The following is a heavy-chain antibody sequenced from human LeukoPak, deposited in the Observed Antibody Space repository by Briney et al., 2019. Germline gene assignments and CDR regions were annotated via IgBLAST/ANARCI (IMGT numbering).Heavy chain of an antibody. CDR1: EFTVSSNY. CDR3: ARDKA. CDR2: IYSDGST. Sequence: GGSLRLSCAASEFTVSSNYMSWVRQAPGKGLEWVSVIYSDGSTYYADSVKVRFTISRANSKNTLYLQMNSLRAEDTAVYYCARDKAWGQGTLVTVSS. V-gene: IGHV3-53*01. J-gene: IGHJ4*02.